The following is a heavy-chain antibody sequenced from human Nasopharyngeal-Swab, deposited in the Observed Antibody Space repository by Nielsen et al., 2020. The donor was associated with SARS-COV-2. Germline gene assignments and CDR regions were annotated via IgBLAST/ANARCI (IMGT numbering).Heavy chain of an antibody. D-gene: IGHD2-15*01. Sequence: SETLSLTCTVSGGSISSGSYYWSWIRQPAGKGLEWIGRIYTSGSTNYNPSLKSRVTISVDTSKNQFSLKLSSVTAADAAVYYCARGDCSGGSCSGYYYYGMDVWGQGTTVTASS. J-gene: IGHJ6*02. V-gene: IGHV4-61*02. CDR2: IYTSGST. CDR1: GGSISSGSYY. CDR3: ARGDCSGGSCSGYYYYGMDV.